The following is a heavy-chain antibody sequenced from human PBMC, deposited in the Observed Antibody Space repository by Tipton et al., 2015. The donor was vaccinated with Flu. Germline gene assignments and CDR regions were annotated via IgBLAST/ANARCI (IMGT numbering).Heavy chain of an antibody. J-gene: IGHJ5*01. V-gene: IGHV4-61*09. CDR2: IHPRGST. CDR3: AKVKFGWVES. Sequence: TLSLTCTVSGGSISSGSYYWSWIRQPAGKGLGRIGEIHPRGSTNYKSSLKSRVAMSIDTSKSHFSLRLSSMTAADTAVYYCAKVKFGWVESWAQGTLVIVSS. D-gene: IGHD3-16*01. CDR1: GGSISSGSYY.